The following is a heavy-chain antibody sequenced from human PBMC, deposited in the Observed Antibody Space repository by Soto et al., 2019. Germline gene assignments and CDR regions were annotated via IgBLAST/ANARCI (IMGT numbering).Heavy chain of an antibody. V-gene: IGHV3-23*01. CDR1: GFDFSTYA. CDR2: ITAGGRST. D-gene: IGHD1-26*01. CDR3: VKERGGSFGYGMDV. Sequence: EVQLLESGGGLVQPGGSLRLSCAASGFDFSTYAMSWVRQAPGKGLEWVSTITAGGRSTDYADSLKGRFTTSRDNSKNTRSVQMNSLRAEDTAVYYCVKERGGSFGYGMDVWGQGTTVTVSS. J-gene: IGHJ6*02.